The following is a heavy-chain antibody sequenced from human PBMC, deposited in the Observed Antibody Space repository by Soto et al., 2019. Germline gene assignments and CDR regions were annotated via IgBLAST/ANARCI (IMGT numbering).Heavy chain of an antibody. D-gene: IGHD4-4*01. CDR1: GFTFDYYW. CDR2: IQNDGSRT. Sequence: EVQLVESEGGLVQRGGSLRLSCAASGFTFDYYWMHWVRQAPGQGLVWVAHIQNDGSRTTYADSVKGRFTISRDNAKNTMSLQMNSLGAEDTAVYYCARGNLGGFDLWGQGTTVTVSS. CDR3: ARGNLGGFDL. J-gene: IGHJ3*01. V-gene: IGHV3-74*01.